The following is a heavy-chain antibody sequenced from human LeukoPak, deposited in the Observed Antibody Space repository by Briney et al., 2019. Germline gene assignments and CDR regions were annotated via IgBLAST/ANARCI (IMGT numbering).Heavy chain of an antibody. D-gene: IGHD1-26*01. V-gene: IGHV4-59*01. CDR3: ARDKDSGTKHAKIRYDV. J-gene: IGHJ3*01. CDR2: RYGDGSG. CDR1: GGSIISYY. Sequence: PSETLSLTCTVSGGSIISYYWTWIRQPPGQGLESIGFRYGDGSGKYNPSLKSRVTMSVDTSKNQFSLKLSSATAADSAVYYCARDKDSGTKHAKIRYDVWGQGTMVTVSS.